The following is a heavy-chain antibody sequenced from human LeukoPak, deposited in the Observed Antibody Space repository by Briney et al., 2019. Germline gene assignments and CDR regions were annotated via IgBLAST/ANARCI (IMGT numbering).Heavy chain of an antibody. CDR2: IKSKTDGGTT. V-gene: IGHV3-15*01. D-gene: IGHD5-18*01. J-gene: IGHJ4*02. CDR1: GFTFSNAW. Sequence: GGSLRLSCAASGFTFSNAWMSWVRQAPGKGLEWVGRIKSKTDGGTTDYAAPVKGRFTISRDDSKNTLYLQMNSLKTEDTAVYYCTTRGYSYGYRRNFDYWGQGTLVTVS. CDR3: TTRGYSYGYRRNFDY.